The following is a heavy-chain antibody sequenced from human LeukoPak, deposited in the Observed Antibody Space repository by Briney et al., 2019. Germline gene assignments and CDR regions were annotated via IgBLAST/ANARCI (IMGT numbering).Heavy chain of an antibody. Sequence: SQTLSLTCAISGDSVSSNSAAWNWIRQSPSRGLEWLGRTYYRSKWYNDYAVSVKSRITINPDTSKNQFSLKLSSVTAADTAVYYCARGTRITMVRGVITEYNWFDPWGQGTLVTVSS. J-gene: IGHJ5*02. V-gene: IGHV6-1*01. CDR1: GDSVSSNSAA. D-gene: IGHD3-10*01. CDR3: ARGTRITMVRGVITEYNWFDP. CDR2: TYYRSKWYN.